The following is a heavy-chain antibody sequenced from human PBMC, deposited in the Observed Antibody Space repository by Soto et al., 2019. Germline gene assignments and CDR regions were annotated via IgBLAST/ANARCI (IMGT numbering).Heavy chain of an antibody. CDR1: GGSFSGYY. V-gene: IGHV4-34*01. CDR3: ARPGWSYYYYYMDV. Sequence: LSLTCAVYGGSFSGYYWSWIRQPPGKGLEWIGEINHSGSTNYNPSLKSRVTISVDTSKNQFSLKLSSVTAADTAVYYCARPGWSYYYYYMDVWGKGTTVTVS. J-gene: IGHJ6*03. CDR2: INHSGST. D-gene: IGHD6-19*01.